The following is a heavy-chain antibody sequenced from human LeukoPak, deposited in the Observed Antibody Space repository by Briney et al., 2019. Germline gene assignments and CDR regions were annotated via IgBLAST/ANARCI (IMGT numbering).Heavy chain of an antibody. Sequence: GGSLRLSCAASGFTFSSYAMHWVRQAPGKGLEWVAVISYDGSNKYYADSVKGRFTISRDNSKNTLYLQMNSLRAEDTAVYYCAKGGASSRYLDYWGQGTLVTVSS. CDR1: GFTFSSYA. CDR3: AKGGASSRYLDY. CDR2: ISYDGSNK. V-gene: IGHV3-30*04. J-gene: IGHJ4*02. D-gene: IGHD6-13*01.